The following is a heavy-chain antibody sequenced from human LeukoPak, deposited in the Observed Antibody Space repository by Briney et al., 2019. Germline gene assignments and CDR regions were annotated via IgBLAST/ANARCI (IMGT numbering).Heavy chain of an antibody. V-gene: IGHV4-34*01. CDR2: INHSGST. CDR1: GGSFSGYY. D-gene: IGHD6-19*01. CDR3: ARGYSSGPDY. J-gene: IGHJ4*02. Sequence: SETLSLTCAVYGGSFSGYYWSWIRQPPGKGLEWIGEINHSGSTNYNPSLKSRFTISVDTSKNQFSLKLSSVTAADTAVYYCARGYSSGPDYWGQGTLVTVSS.